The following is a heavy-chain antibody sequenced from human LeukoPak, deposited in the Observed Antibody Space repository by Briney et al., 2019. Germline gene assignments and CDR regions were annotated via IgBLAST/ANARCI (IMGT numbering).Heavy chain of an antibody. CDR3: ARVWYGELKVDV. CDR1: GFTFSSYA. V-gene: IGHV3-23*01. J-gene: IGHJ6*02. Sequence: GGSLRLSCAASGFTFSSYAMSWVRQAPGKGLEWVSGTSGSGGSTYYAGSVKGRFTISRDNSKNTLSLQMNSLRAEDTAVYYCARVWYGELKVDVWGQGTTVTVSS. CDR2: TSGSGGST. D-gene: IGHD3-10*01.